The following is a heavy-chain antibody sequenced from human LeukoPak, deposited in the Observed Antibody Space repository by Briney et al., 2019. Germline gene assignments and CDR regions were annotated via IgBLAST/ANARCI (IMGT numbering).Heavy chain of an antibody. CDR1: GFTFSSYA. V-gene: IGHV3-23*01. CDR2: ISGSDGST. Sequence: GGSLRLSCAASGFTFSSYAMSWVPQAPGKGLEWVSAISGSDGSTYYSDSVKGRFTISKDNSKNTLYLQMSSLRAEDTAVYYCAKDPRAVAFDYWGQGTLVTVSS. CDR3: AKDPRAVAFDY. D-gene: IGHD6-19*01. J-gene: IGHJ4*02.